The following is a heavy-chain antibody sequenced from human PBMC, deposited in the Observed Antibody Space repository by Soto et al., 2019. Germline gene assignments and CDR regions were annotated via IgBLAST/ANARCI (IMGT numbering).Heavy chain of an antibody. Sequence: GGSLRLSCTASGFTFGDYAMSWVRQAPGKGLEWVGFIRSKAYGGTTEYAASVKGRFTISRDDSKSIAYLQMNSLKTEDTAVYYCTRGGWIQLWSGDYWGQGTLVTVSS. V-gene: IGHV3-49*04. CDR1: GFTFGDYA. D-gene: IGHD5-18*01. CDR3: TRGGWIQLWSGDY. CDR2: IRSKAYGGTT. J-gene: IGHJ4*02.